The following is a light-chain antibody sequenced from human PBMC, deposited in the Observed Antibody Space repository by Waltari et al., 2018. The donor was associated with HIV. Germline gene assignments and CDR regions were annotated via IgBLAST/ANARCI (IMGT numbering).Light chain of an antibody. CDR3: QQYYNTPSIT. CDR2: WAS. Sequence: DIVMTQSPDSLVVSLGQGASINCKSSQSVLSSSNNKTYLAWYQQRPGQPPKLLISWASARESGVSDRISGSGSGTDFTLTINSLQAEDVAVYYCQQYYNTPSITFGQGTRLEIK. V-gene: IGKV4-1*01. CDR1: QSVLSSSNNKTY. J-gene: IGKJ5*01.